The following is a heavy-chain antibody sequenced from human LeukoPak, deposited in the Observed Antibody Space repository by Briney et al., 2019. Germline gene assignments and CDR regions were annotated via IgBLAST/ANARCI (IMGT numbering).Heavy chain of an antibody. Sequence: SETLSLTFTVSGGSISSYYWSWIRRPPGKGLEWIGYIYYSGSTNYNPSLKSRVTISVDTSKNQFSLKLSSVTAADTAAYYCARLQGKWFDPWGQGTLVTVSS. V-gene: IGHV4-59*08. CDR1: GGSISSYY. J-gene: IGHJ5*02. CDR3: ARLQGKWFDP. CDR2: IYYSGST.